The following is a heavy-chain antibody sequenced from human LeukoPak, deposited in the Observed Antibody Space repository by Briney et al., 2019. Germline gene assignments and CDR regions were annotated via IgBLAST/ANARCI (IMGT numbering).Heavy chain of an antibody. CDR3: ARVGKGYSSGWYYFDY. CDR2: INSDGNIT. J-gene: IGHJ4*02. V-gene: IGHV3-74*01. CDR1: GFTFSSSW. D-gene: IGHD6-19*01. Sequence: GGSLRLSCAASGFTFSSSWMHWVRQAPGKGLVWVSRINSDGNITTYADSVKGRFTISRDNAKNTLYLQMNSLRAEDTAVYYCARVGKGYSSGWYYFDYWGQGTLVTVSS.